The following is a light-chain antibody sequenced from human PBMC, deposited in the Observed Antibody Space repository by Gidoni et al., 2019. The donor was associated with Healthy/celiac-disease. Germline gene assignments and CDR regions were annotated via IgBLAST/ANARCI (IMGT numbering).Light chain of an antibody. J-gene: IGKJ1*01. CDR3: QQYNNWWT. V-gene: IGKV3-15*01. Sequence: EIVMTQSPATLSVSPGDRATLSCRASQSVSSNLAWYQQKPGQAPGLPARFSGSGSGTEFTLTISSLQSEDFAFYYCQQYNNWWTFGQGTKVEIK. CDR1: QSVSSN.